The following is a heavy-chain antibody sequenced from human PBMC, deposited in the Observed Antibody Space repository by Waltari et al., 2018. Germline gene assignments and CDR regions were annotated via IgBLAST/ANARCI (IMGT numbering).Heavy chain of an antibody. V-gene: IGHV3-73*01. Sequence: EVQVVASGGGLVQPGGSLKLSCATSGFSFSGSTINWVRQTPGKGLEWVGRIRREPYNYATAYSASVKGRFTISRDDSKNTAYLQMNSLRTEDTAVYYCSGGEVTGTDFWGQGTLVTVSS. CDR2: IRREPYNYAT. CDR1: GFSFSGST. J-gene: IGHJ4*02. D-gene: IGHD6-19*01. CDR3: SGGEVTGTDF.